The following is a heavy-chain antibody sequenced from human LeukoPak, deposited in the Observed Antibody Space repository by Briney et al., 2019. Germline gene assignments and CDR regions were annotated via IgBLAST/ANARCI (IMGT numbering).Heavy chain of an antibody. CDR2: INPNSGGT. Sequence: ASVKVSCKACGYTFTGYYMHWVRQAPGQGLEWMGWINPNSGGTNYAQKFQGRVTMTRDTSISTAYMELSRLRSDDTAVYYCARDLFWYRDAFDIWGQGTMVTVSS. J-gene: IGHJ3*02. D-gene: IGHD3-3*01. CDR3: ARDLFWYRDAFDI. V-gene: IGHV1-2*02. CDR1: GYTFTGYY.